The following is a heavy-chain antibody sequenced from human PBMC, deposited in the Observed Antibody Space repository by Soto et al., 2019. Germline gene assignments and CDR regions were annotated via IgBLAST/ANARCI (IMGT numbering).Heavy chain of an antibody. CDR2: ISSSGSTI. V-gene: IGHV3-11*01. J-gene: IGHJ4*02. CDR3: ARAVDYDILPYYFDY. CDR1: GFTFSDYY. D-gene: IGHD3-9*01. Sequence: QVQLVESGGGLVKPGGSLRLSCAASGFTFSDYYMSWIRQAPGKGLEWVSYISSSGSTIYYADSVKGRFTISRDNAKNSLYLQMNRLRAEDTGVYYCARAVDYDILPYYFDYWGQGTLVTVSS.